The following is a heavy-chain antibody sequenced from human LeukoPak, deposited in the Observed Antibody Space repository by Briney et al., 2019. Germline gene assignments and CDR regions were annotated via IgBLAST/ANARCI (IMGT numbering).Heavy chain of an antibody. D-gene: IGHD6-19*01. Sequence: GGSLRLSCAASGFTFSNYAFHWVRQAPGKGLEWVTVISFDGTNKYYADSVKGRFTISRDNSKNTLYLQMNSLRVEDTAVYYCAKVRPPPGSGWYGGDDSWGQGTLVTVSS. CDR1: GFTFSNYA. J-gene: IGHJ4*02. CDR3: AKVRPPPGSGWYGGDDS. V-gene: IGHV3-30-3*01. CDR2: ISFDGTNK.